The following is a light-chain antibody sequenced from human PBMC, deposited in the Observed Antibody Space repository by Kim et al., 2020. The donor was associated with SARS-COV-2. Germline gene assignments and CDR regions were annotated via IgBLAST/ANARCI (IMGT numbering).Light chain of an antibody. CDR2: DDS. V-gene: IGLV3-21*03. CDR3: QVWDTPSDHFV. CDR1: NLGSKR. Sequence: APRKAGKVTLWGNNLGSKRLPWYQQKPGQAPVVVIKDDSDRPSGIPERFSGSNSGNTATLTISRVEAGDEADYYCQVWDTPSDHFVFGAGTKVTVL. J-gene: IGLJ1*01.